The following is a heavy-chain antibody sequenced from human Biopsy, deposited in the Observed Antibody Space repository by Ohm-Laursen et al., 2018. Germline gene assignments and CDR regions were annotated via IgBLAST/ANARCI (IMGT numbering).Heavy chain of an antibody. Sequence: SDTLSLTCAVYGGSFNGYFWSWIRQPPGKGLEWIGDITQSGSTNYSPSLKSRVTISVDTAKNQFSLNLRSVTAADTAVYYCARGTGRYYVYGAFDIWGQGTVVTVSS. CDR2: ITQSGST. D-gene: IGHD1-26*01. CDR3: ARGTGRYYVYGAFDI. J-gene: IGHJ3*02. V-gene: IGHV4-34*01. CDR1: GGSFNGYF.